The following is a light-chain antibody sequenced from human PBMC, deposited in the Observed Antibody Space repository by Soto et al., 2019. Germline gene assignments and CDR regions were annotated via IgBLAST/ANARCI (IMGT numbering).Light chain of an antibody. V-gene: IGKV3-20*01. J-gene: IGKJ3*01. CDR2: GAS. CDR3: QLYGASPFT. Sequence: VLLTQSPATLSLSPGDRATLSCRASRHVYINALGWYQQKPGRTPTLLIYGASTRATDIPDRFSATGSGTDFSLTISGVEPEDSAVYYCQLYGASPFTFGHGTRLEI. CDR1: RHVYINA.